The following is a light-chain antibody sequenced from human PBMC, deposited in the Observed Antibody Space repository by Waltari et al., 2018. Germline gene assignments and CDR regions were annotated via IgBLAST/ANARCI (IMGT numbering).Light chain of an antibody. CDR2: SNN. V-gene: IGLV3-19*01. J-gene: IGLJ3*02. CDR1: SLRDSS. Sequence: SSELTQAPAVSVALGQTVRLTCQGDSLRDSSAVWYQQKPRQAPVLVMYSNNNRPSGIPDRFSGSSSGNTGSLTITGAQAEDEADYHCSSRDSSGEVVFGGGTKLTVL. CDR3: SSRDSSGEVV.